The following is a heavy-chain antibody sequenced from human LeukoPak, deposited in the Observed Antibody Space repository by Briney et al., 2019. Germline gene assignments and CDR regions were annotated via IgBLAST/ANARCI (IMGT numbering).Heavy chain of an antibody. CDR3: ARMVRGVRFDY. D-gene: IGHD3-10*01. CDR2: ISSSSSYI. J-gene: IGHJ4*02. Sequence: GGSLRLSCAASGFTFSSYSMNWVRQAPGKGLEWVSSISSSSSYIYYADSVKGRFTISRDNAKNSLYLQRNSLRAEDTAVYYCARMVRGVRFDYWGQGTLVTVSS. CDR1: GFTFSSYS. V-gene: IGHV3-21*01.